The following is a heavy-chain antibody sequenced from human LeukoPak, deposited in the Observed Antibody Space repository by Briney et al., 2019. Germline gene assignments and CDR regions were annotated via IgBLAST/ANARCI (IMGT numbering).Heavy chain of an antibody. V-gene: IGHV3-7*01. Sequence: PGGSLRLSCAASGFTFSSYWMSWVRQAPGKGLEWVANMQQDGSEKYYVDSVKGRFTVSRDNAQNSLYLQMNSLRAEDTAVYYCARVPRSSGSGWFDPWGQGTLVTVSS. CDR2: MQQDGSEK. J-gene: IGHJ5*02. D-gene: IGHD6-19*01. CDR1: GFTFSSYW. CDR3: ARVPRSSGSGWFDP.